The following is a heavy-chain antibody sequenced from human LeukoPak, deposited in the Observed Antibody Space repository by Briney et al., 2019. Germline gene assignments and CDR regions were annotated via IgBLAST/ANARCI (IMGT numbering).Heavy chain of an antibody. V-gene: IGHV1-69*13. CDR2: IIPIFGTA. D-gene: IGHD2-15*01. J-gene: IGHJ5*02. CDR1: GDTFSSYA. Sequence: SVKVSCKASGDTFSSYAISWVRQAPGQGLEWMGGIIPIFGTANYAQKFQGRVTITADESTSTAYMELSSLRSEDTAVYYCARVMSWVVAATPPFDPWGQGTLVTVSS. CDR3: ARVMSWVVAATPPFDP.